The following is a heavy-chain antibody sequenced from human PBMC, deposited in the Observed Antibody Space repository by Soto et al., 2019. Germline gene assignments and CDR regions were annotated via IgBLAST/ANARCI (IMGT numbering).Heavy chain of an antibody. D-gene: IGHD6-19*01. Sequence: LVLVESGGGLVRPGGSLRLSCAASGLTFSYSCMSWVRQAPGKGLEWVGRIKSKNDGGTIDYATPARGRFTISRDDSTNTLYLQMNSLKTEDTAVYYCTARTGSYWGQGTLVTVSS. CDR3: TARTGSY. CDR1: GLTFSYSC. CDR2: IKSKNDGGTI. V-gene: IGHV3-15*01. J-gene: IGHJ4*02.